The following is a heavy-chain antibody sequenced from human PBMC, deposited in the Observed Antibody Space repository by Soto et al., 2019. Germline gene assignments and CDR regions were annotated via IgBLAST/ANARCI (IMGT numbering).Heavy chain of an antibody. Sequence: PSETLSLTCSVSGGSISSYYWSWIRQPPGKGLEWIGYMYYSGSTYYNPSLKSRVTISVDRSKNQFSLKLSSVTAADTAVYYCAAGGGLPRYYWGQGTLVTVS. D-gene: IGHD5-12*01. CDR2: MYYSGST. J-gene: IGHJ4*02. CDR1: GGSISSYY. V-gene: IGHV4-59*12. CDR3: AAGGGLPRYY.